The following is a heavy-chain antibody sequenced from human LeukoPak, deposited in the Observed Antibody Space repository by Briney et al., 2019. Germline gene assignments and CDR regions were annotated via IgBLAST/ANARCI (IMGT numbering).Heavy chain of an antibody. Sequence: LRLSCAASGFTVSSNYMSWVRQPPGKGLEWIGYIYYSGSTYYNPSLKSRVTISVDTSKNQFSLKLSSVTAADTAVYYCARVGDSSGYYVDYWGQGTLVTVSS. V-gene: IGHV4-30-4*08. J-gene: IGHJ4*02. CDR3: ARVGDSSGYYVDY. D-gene: IGHD3-22*01. CDR2: IYYSGST. CDR1: GFTVSSNY.